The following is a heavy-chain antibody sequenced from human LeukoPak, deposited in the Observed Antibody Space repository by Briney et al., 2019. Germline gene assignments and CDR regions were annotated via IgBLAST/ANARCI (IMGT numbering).Heavy chain of an antibody. V-gene: IGHV3-23*01. D-gene: IGHD3-10*01. Sequence: GGSLRLSCTASGFTFSRNAMNWVRQAPGKGLEWVSLISSSGGTTYYADSVKGRFTISRDNSRSTLYLQMNSLRAEDTAVYYCSRDPRGHPGYWGQGTLVTVSS. CDR2: ISSSGGTT. CDR1: GFTFSRNA. CDR3: SRDPRGHPGY. J-gene: IGHJ4*02.